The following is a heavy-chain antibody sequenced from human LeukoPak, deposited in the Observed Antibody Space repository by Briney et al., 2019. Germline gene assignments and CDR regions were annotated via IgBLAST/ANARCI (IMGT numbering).Heavy chain of an antibody. CDR1: GFSLSNSGMC. Sequence: SGPTLVNPTQTLTLTCTFSGFSLSNSGMCVSWTRQLPGKALEWLARIDWDDDRYYTTSLKTRLTISKDTSKNQVVLTMTNMDPVDSATYYCARVIAVAGGGAFDHWGQGALVTVSS. V-gene: IGHV2-70*11. D-gene: IGHD6-19*01. CDR3: ARVIAVAGGGAFDH. CDR2: IDWDDDR. J-gene: IGHJ5*02.